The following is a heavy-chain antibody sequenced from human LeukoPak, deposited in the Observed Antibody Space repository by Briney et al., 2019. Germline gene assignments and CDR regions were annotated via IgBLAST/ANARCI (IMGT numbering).Heavy chain of an antibody. J-gene: IGHJ3*02. CDR1: GFTFSSYA. Sequence: SGGSLRLSCAASGFTFSSYAMSWVRQAPGKGLEWVSAISGSGGSTYYADSVKGRFTISRDNSKNTPYLQMNSLRAEDTAVYYCAKVRRSDDAFDIWGQGTMVTVSS. CDR2: ISGSGGST. CDR3: AKVRRSDDAFDI. V-gene: IGHV3-23*01. D-gene: IGHD3-10*01.